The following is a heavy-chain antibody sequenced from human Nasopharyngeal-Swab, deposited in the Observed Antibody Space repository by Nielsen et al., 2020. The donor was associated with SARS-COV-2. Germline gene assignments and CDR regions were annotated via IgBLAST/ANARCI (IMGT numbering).Heavy chain of an antibody. CDR3: ARAPEGFWSGSGDNWFDP. CDR1: GYTFTSYY. D-gene: IGHD3-3*01. J-gene: IGHJ5*02. Sequence: ASVNVSCKASGYTFTSYYMHWVRQAPGQGLEWMGIINPSGGSTSYAQKFQGRVTMTRDTSTSTVYMELSSLRSEDTAVYYCARAPEGFWSGSGDNWFDPWGQGTLVTVSS. V-gene: IGHV1-46*01. CDR2: INPSGGST.